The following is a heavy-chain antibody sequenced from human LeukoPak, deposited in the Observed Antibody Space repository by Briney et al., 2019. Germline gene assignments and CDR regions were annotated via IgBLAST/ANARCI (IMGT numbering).Heavy chain of an antibody. CDR2: ISAYNGNT. V-gene: IGHV1-18*01. J-gene: IGHJ4*02. CDR3: VRVRGYYDSSGPRDY. D-gene: IGHD3-22*01. Sequence: GASVKVSCKASGYTFTSYGISWVRQAPGQGLEWMGWISAYNGNTNYAQKLQGRVTMTTDTSTSTAYMELRSLRSDDTAVYYCVRVRGYYDSSGPRDYWGQGTLVTVSS. CDR1: GYTFTSYG.